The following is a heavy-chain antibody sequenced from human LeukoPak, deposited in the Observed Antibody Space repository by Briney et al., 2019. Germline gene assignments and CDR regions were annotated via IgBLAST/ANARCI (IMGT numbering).Heavy chain of an antibody. Sequence: GGSLRLSCAASGLTLSSYGMSWVRQAPGKGLEWVSAISGSGGSTYYADSVKGGFTISRDNSKNKLYLQMNSLRAEDTAVYYCARFSHYYYMDVWGKGTTVTISS. CDR3: ARFSHYYYMDV. CDR1: GLTLSSYG. V-gene: IGHV3-23*01. CDR2: ISGSGGST. D-gene: IGHD3-3*01. J-gene: IGHJ6*03.